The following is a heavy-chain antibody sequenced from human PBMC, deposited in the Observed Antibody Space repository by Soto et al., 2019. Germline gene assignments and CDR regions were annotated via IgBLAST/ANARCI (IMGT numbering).Heavy chain of an antibody. CDR2: ISGSGGST. D-gene: IGHD5-12*01. CDR3: AKDPVATITSYYFDY. Sequence: GGSLRLSCAASGFTFSSYAMSWVRQAPGKGLEWVSAISGSGGSTYYADSVKGRFTISRDNSKNTLYLQMNSLRAEDTAVYYCAKDPVATITSYYFDYWGQGTLVTVSS. CDR1: GFTFSSYA. V-gene: IGHV3-23*01. J-gene: IGHJ4*02.